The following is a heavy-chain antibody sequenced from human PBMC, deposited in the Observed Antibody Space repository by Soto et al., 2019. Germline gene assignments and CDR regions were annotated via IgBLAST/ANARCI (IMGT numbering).Heavy chain of an antibody. CDR2: MYHSGST. Sequence: LSLTCAVSGYSISSGYYWGWIRQPPGKGLEWIGSMYHSGSTYYNPSLKSRVTISVDTSKNQFSLKLSSVTAADTAVYYCARDHFGYCSSTTCYSWNYWGQGILVTVSS. J-gene: IGHJ4*02. V-gene: IGHV4-38-2*02. CDR1: GYSISSGYY. D-gene: IGHD2-2*01. CDR3: ARDHFGYCSSTTCYSWNY.